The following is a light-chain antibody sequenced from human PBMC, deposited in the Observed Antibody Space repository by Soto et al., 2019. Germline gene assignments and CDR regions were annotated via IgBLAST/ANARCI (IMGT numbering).Light chain of an antibody. CDR1: QSVSSY. CDR3: QQRSNWPRWT. J-gene: IGKJ1*01. Sequence: EIVLTQSPATLSLSPGERATLSCRASQSVSSYLAWYQQKPGQAPRLLIYDASNRATGIPARFSGSGSGTDFTLTISSLEPEDFAVYYYQQRSNWPRWTFGQGTKVDIK. CDR2: DAS. V-gene: IGKV3-11*01.